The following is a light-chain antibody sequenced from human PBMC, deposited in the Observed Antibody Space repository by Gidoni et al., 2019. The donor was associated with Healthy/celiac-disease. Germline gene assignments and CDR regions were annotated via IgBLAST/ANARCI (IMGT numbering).Light chain of an antibody. V-gene: IGKV1-39*01. J-gene: IGKJ4*01. Sequence: DIQMTKSPSSLSASVGDRVTITCRASQSISSYLNWYQQKPGKAPKLLIYAASSVQSGVPSRFSGSGSGTDFTLTISSLQPEDFATYYCQQSYSTPGLTFGGGTKVEIK. CDR1: QSISSY. CDR3: QQSYSTPGLT. CDR2: AAS.